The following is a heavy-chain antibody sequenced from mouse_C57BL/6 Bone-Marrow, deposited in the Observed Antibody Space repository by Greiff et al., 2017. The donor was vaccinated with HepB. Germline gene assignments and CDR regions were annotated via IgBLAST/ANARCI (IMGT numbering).Heavy chain of an antibody. V-gene: IGHV1-81*01. D-gene: IGHD2-5*01. CDR3: AYSTLGAY. CDR2: IYPRSGNT. Sequence: QVQLQQSGAELARPGASVKLSCKASGYTFTSYGISWVKQRTGQGLEWIGEIYPRSGNTYYNEKFKGKATLTADKSSSTAYMELRSLTSEDSAVYFCAYSTLGAYWGQGTLVTVSA. J-gene: IGHJ3*01. CDR1: GYTFTSYG.